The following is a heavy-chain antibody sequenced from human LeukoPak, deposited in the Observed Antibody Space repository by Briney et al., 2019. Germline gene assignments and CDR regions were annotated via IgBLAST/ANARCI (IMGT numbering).Heavy chain of an antibody. J-gene: IGHJ5*02. CDR3: ARDLRSHLWFGHSPNWFDP. D-gene: IGHD3-10*01. Sequence: PSETLSLTCTVSSGSISSSSYYWGWIRQPPGKGLEWIGSIYYSGSTYYNPSLKSRVTISVDTSKNQFSLKLSSVTAADTAVYYCARDLRSHLWFGHSPNWFDPWGQGTLVTVSS. CDR1: SGSISSSSYY. CDR2: IYYSGST. V-gene: IGHV4-39*07.